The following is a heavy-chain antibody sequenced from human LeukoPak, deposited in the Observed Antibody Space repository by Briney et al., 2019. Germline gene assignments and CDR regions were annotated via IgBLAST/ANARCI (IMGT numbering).Heavy chain of an antibody. CDR2: IYYSRSN. J-gene: IGHJ3*02. CDR3: AREADSSGWYGDAFDI. Sequence: PSENLSLTCTVSGVSIYSYYWSWIRQPPGQGLEWIGYIYYSRSNNYNPSLKSRVTISVDTSKNQFSLKLSSVTAADTAVYYCAREADSSGWYGDAFDIWGQGTMVTVSS. CDR1: GVSIYSYY. D-gene: IGHD6-19*01. V-gene: IGHV4-59*01.